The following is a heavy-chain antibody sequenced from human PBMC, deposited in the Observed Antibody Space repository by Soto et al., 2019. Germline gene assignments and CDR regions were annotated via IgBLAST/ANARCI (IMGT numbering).Heavy chain of an antibody. Sequence: GESLKISCKGSGYSFTSYWIGWVRQMPGKGLEWMGIIHPSDFDTRYSPSFQGQVTISADKSISTAYLQWSSLRASDSAMYYCAIHSTGYEDSWGQGTLVTVSS. D-gene: IGHD5-12*01. CDR3: AIHSTGYEDS. CDR1: GYSFTSYW. J-gene: IGHJ5*02. CDR2: IHPSDFDT. V-gene: IGHV5-51*01.